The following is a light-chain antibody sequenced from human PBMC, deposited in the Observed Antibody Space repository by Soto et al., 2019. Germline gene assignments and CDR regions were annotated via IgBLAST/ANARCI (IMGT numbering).Light chain of an antibody. CDR2: GAS. J-gene: IGKJ1*01. CDR1: QSVSSSY. CDR3: QQYGSSPTT. Sequence: EIVLTQAPGTLYLSPGERATISCRASQSVSSSYLAWYQQKPGQAPRLLIYGASSRATGIPDRFSGSGSGTDFTLTISRLEPEDFAVYYCQQYGSSPTTFGQGTKVEIK. V-gene: IGKV3-20*01.